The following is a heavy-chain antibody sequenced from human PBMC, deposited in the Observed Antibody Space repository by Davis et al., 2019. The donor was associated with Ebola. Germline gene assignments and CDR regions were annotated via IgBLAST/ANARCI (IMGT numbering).Heavy chain of an antibody. Sequence: GSLRLSCTASVITFSSYAMTWVRQAPGQGLEWVANIKQDGSEKYYVDSVKGRFTISRDNAKNSLYLQMNSLRAEDTAVYYCARVVLGWLMSYWGQGTLVTVSS. V-gene: IGHV3-7*03. J-gene: IGHJ4*02. CDR1: VITFSSYA. D-gene: IGHD6-19*01. CDR3: ARVVLGWLMSY. CDR2: IKQDGSEK.